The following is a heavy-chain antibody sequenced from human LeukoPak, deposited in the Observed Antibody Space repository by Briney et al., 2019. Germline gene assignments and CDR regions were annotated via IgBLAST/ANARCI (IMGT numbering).Heavy chain of an antibody. V-gene: IGHV5-51*01. CDR1: GYSFTSYW. CDR2: IYPADSDT. J-gene: IGHJ4*02. Sequence: GESLKTSCKGSGYSFTSYWIAWVRQLPGKGLEWMGVIYPADSDTRYSPSFQGQVTISADKSISTAYLQWSSLKASDTAMYYCARHYYGSGSSGQNDYWGQGTLVTVSS. CDR3: ARHYYGSGSSGQNDY. D-gene: IGHD3-10*01.